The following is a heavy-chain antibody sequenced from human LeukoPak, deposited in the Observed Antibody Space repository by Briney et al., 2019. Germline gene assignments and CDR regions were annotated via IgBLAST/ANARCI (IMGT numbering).Heavy chain of an antibody. J-gene: IGHJ1*01. CDR2: ISAYNGNT. CDR3: AGVGITIVGVSIPGAEYFQH. Sequence: ASVKVSCKASGYTFTSYGISWVRQAPGQGLEWMGWISAYNGNTNYAQKLQGRVTMTTDTSTSTAYMELRSLRSDDTAVYYCAGVGITIVGVSIPGAEYFQHWGQGTLVTVSS. CDR1: GYTFTSYG. D-gene: IGHD3-3*01. V-gene: IGHV1-18*01.